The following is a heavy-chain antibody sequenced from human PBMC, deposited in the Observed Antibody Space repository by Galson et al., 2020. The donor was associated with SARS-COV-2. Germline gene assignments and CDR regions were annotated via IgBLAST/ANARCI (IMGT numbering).Heavy chain of an antibody. J-gene: IGHJ4*02. Sequence: SETLSLTCTVSGGSISSSSYYWGWIRQPPGKGLEWIGRIYYSGSTYYNPSLKSRVTISVDTSKNQFSLKLSSVTAADTAVYYCARDRLARRYQLLSPGPFDYWGQGTLVTVSS. CDR1: GGSISSSSYY. V-gene: IGHV4-39*07. CDR3: ARDRLARRYQLLSPGPFDY. D-gene: IGHD2-2*01. CDR2: IYYSGST.